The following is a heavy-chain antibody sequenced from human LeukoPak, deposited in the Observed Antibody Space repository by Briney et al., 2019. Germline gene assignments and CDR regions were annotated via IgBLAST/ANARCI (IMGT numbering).Heavy chain of an antibody. CDR3: ARQVPGCSGGSCYSGWFDP. D-gene: IGHD2-15*01. CDR1: RYNLPRYW. V-gene: IGHV5-51*01. J-gene: IGHJ5*02. Sequence: GGYLNISCYAFRYNLPRYWIGWAGPMPGECLEWMGILLPWEPDTRYNPSSQGQVTISADKSISTAYLQWSSLTASDTAMYYCARQVPGCSGGSCYSGWFDPWGQGTLVTVSS. CDR2: LLPWEPDT.